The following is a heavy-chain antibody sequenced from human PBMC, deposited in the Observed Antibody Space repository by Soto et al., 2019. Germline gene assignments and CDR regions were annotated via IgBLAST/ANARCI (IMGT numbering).Heavy chain of an antibody. CDR1: GGSISSYY. V-gene: IGHV4-59*01. J-gene: IGHJ4*02. D-gene: IGHD2-2*01. Sequence: PSETLSLTCTVSGGSISSYYWSWIRQPPGKGLEWIGYIYYSGSTNYNPSLKSRVTISVDTSMNQFSLKLSSVTAADTAVYYCARDKTRTTCYEYWGQGTLVTVSS. CDR2: IYYSGST. CDR3: ARDKTRTTCYEY.